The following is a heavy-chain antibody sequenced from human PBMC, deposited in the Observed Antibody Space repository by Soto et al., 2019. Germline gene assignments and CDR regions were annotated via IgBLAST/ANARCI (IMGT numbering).Heavy chain of an antibody. V-gene: IGHV1-69*01. CDR1: GGTFSSYA. CDR2: IIPIFGTA. D-gene: IGHD3-22*01. Sequence: QVQLVQSGAEVKKPEYSVKVSCKASGGTFSSYAISWVRQAPGQGLEWMGGIIPIFGTANYAQKFQGRVTITADEYTSTDYMGLSSLRSEDTAVYYCARGDYYDRRGWFDPWGQGTLVTVSS. J-gene: IGHJ5*02. CDR3: ARGDYYDRRGWFDP.